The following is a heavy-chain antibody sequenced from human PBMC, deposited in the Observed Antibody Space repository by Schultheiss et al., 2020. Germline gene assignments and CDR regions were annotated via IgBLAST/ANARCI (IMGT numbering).Heavy chain of an antibody. CDR3: ARAVTTDFDY. D-gene: IGHD4-17*01. Sequence: SQTLSLTCTVSGGSIRSGNYYWSWIRQHPGKGLEWIGYIYYSGSTYYNPSLKSRVTISVDTSKNQFSLKLSSVTAADTAVYYCARAVTTDFDYWGQGTLVTVSS. J-gene: IGHJ4*02. V-gene: IGHV4-31*03. CDR2: IYYSGST. CDR1: GGSIRSGNYY.